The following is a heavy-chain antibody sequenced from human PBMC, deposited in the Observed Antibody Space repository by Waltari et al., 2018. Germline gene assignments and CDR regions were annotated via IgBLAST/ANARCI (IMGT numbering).Heavy chain of an antibody. D-gene: IGHD5-18*01. Sequence: QVQLQQWGAGLLKPSETLSLTCAVYGGSFSGTYWNLIRQPPGKGLEWIGEINHSGAATYNPSLKSRVTISIDTSKNQFSLKLNSVTAADTAVYYCARGPDRAKAGIDWGQGTLVTVSS. CDR2: INHSGAA. CDR3: ARGPDRAKAGID. CDR1: GGSFSGTY. V-gene: IGHV4-34*01. J-gene: IGHJ4*02.